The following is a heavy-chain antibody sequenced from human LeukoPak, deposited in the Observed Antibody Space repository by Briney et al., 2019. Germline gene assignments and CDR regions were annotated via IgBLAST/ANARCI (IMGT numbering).Heavy chain of an antibody. Sequence: SGTLSLTCGVSGGSVINTNWWTWVRQPPGKGLEWIGEVHLDGRTNYNPSLESRLTMSVDVSENQVSLKLTSVTAADTTVYYCAREGGFYRPLDYSGQGTLVTVSS. CDR1: GGSVINTNW. CDR2: VHLDGRT. V-gene: IGHV4-4*02. J-gene: IGHJ4*02. CDR3: AREGGFYRPLDY. D-gene: IGHD3-3*01.